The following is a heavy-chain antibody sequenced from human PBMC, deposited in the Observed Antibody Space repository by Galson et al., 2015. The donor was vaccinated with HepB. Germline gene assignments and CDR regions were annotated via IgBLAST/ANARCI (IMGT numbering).Heavy chain of an antibody. J-gene: IGHJ4*02. CDR1: GFTFSSYW. Sequence: SLRLSCATSGFTFSSYWMSWVRQAPGEGLEWVANIKQDGSEKYYVDSVKSRFTISRDNAKNSLYLQMNSLRAEDTAVYYCASFLYSYGPFDYWGQGTLVTVSS. V-gene: IGHV3-7*03. CDR3: ASFLYSYGPFDY. D-gene: IGHD5-18*01. CDR2: IKQDGSEK.